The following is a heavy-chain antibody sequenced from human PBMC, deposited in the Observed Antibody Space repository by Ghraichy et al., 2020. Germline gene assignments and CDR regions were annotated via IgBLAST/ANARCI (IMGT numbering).Heavy chain of an antibody. CDR3: ARDRAGGYFHY. D-gene: IGHD3-16*01. CDR2: ISSSGSTI. V-gene: IGHV3-11*01. Sequence: LSLTCAASGFTFSDYYMSWIRQAPGKGLEWVSYISSSGSTIYYADSVKGRFTISRDNAKNSLYLQMNSLRAEDTAVYYCARDRAGGYFHYWGQGTLVTVSS. J-gene: IGHJ4*02. CDR1: GFTFSDYY.